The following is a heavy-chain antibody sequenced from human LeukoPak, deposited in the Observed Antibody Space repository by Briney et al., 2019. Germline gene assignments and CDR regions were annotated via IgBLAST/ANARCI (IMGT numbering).Heavy chain of an antibody. V-gene: IGHV6-1*01. CDR2: TYYRSKWYN. CDR1: GDSVSSNSAA. J-gene: IGHJ5*02. CDR3: ARGPHWNLRNNWFDP. Sequence: SQTLSLTCAISGDSVSSNSAAWTWIRQSPSRGLEWLGRTYYRSKWYNDYAVSVKSRITINPDTSKNQFSLQLNSVTPEDTAVYYCARGPHWNLRNNWFDPWGQGTLVTASS. D-gene: IGHD1-1*01.